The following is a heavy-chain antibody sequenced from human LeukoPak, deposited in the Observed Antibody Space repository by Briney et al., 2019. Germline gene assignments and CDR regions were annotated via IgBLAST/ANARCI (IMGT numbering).Heavy chain of an antibody. CDR2: IYPGDSDT. V-gene: IGHV5-51*01. CDR1: GYSFTSYW. D-gene: IGHD2-2*01. CDR3: ARGYCSSTSCYWEGAFDI. Sequence: GESLKISCKGSGYSFTSYWIGWVRQMPGKGLEWMGIIYPGDSDTRYSPSFQGQVTISADKSISTAYLQWSSLKASDTAMYYCARGYCSSTSCYWEGAFDIWGQGTMVTVSS. J-gene: IGHJ3*02.